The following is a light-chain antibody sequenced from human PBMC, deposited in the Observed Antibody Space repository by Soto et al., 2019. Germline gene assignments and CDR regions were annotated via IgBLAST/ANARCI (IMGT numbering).Light chain of an antibody. CDR1: SSDVGGYNY. CDR3: CSYAGSYTFV. CDR2: DVG. V-gene: IGLV2-11*01. J-gene: IGLJ1*01. Sequence: QSALTQPRSVSGSPGQSVTISCTGTSSDVGGYNYVSWYQQHPGKAPKLMIYDVGKRPSGLPDRFSGSKSGNTASLTISGLQAEDEADYYCCSYAGSYTFVFGTGTKLTVL.